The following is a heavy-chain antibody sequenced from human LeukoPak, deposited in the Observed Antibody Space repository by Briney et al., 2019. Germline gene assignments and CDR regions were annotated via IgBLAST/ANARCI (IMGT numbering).Heavy chain of an antibody. CDR3: AKDHTAPLYYSGMDV. Sequence: PGGSLRLSCAASGFTFDDYAMHWVRQAPGKGLEWVSGISWNSGSIGYADSVKGRFTISRDNAKNSLYLQMNSLRAEDTALYYCAKDHTAPLYYSGMDVWGQGTTVTVSS. V-gene: IGHV3-9*01. D-gene: IGHD2-21*02. CDR2: ISWNSGSI. J-gene: IGHJ6*02. CDR1: GFTFDDYA.